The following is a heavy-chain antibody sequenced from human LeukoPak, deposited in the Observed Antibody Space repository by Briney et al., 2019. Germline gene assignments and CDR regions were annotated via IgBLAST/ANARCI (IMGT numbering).Heavy chain of an antibody. CDR1: GDSISSSSYY. CDR3: ARVTMVRGVTWFDP. Sequence: SETLSLTCTVSGDSISSSSYYWGWIRQPPGTGLEWIGSIYYTGYTYDNPSLKSRVTISVDTSKNQFSLKLSSVTAADTAVYYCARVTMVRGVTWFDPWGQGTLVTVSS. D-gene: IGHD3-10*01. J-gene: IGHJ5*02. CDR2: IYYTGYT. V-gene: IGHV4-39*07.